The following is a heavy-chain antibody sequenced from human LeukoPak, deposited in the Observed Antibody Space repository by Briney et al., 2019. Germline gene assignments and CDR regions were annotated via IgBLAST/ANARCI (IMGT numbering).Heavy chain of an antibody. V-gene: IGHV4-59*01. CDR1: GGSISSVY. J-gene: IGHJ4*02. Sequence: SETLSLTCTVSGGSISSVYWSWIRQPPGKGLEWIGYIYYTGSTNYNPSLKSRVTISVDTSKNQFSLKLSSVTAADTAVYYCASGGGWNDNFAYWGQGTLVTVSS. CDR2: IYYTGST. D-gene: IGHD1-1*01. CDR3: ASGGGWNDNFAY.